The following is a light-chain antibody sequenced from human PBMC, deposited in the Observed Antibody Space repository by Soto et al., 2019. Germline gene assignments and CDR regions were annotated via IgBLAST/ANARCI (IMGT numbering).Light chain of an antibody. V-gene: IGLV2-8*01. J-gene: IGLJ1*01. CDR3: TSYAGSNKLGV. CDR2: EVN. Sequence: QSALTQPPSASGSPGQSVIISRTGTSNDVGGYNYVSWYQQHPGKAPKLMIYEVNKRPSGVPDRFSGSKSGNTASLTVSGLQAEEEADYYCTSYAGSNKLGVFGTGTKVTV. CDR1: SNDVGGYNY.